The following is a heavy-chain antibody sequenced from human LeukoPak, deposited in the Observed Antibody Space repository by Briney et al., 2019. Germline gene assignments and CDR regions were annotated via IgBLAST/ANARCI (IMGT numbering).Heavy chain of an antibody. V-gene: IGHV3-21*01. CDR2: VSTGSNYI. CDR1: GFTFSSYS. D-gene: IGHD2/OR15-2a*01. CDR3: ARDFHRGYYFDY. J-gene: IGHJ4*02. Sequence: PGGSLRLSCTASGFTFSSYSLNWVRQAPGKGLEWVSSVSTGSNYIYYADSVKGRFTISRDNDKNSLYLQMNSLRVEDTAVYYCARDFHRGYYFDYWGQGTLVTVSS.